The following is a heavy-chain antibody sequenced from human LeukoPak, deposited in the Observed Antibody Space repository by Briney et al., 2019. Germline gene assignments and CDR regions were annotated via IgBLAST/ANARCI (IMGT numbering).Heavy chain of an antibody. D-gene: IGHD1-7*01. V-gene: IGHV4-39*01. CDR2: IYDSGST. CDR3: ARVRYNWNYGIWFDP. J-gene: IGHJ5*02. CDR1: GGSIRSSYYY. Sequence: PSETLSLTCTVSGGSIRSSYYYWGWIRQPPGKGLEWIGSIYDSGSTYYNPSLKSRVTISVDTSKNQFSLKLNSVTAADTAVYYCARVRYNWNYGIWFDPWGQGTLVTVSS.